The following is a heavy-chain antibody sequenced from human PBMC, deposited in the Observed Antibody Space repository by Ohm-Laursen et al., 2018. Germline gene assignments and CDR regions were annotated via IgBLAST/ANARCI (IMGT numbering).Heavy chain of an antibody. CDR1: GFSFSADW. Sequence: SLRLSCAASGFSFSADWMYWVRQAPGKGLEWVASLKQDGSEIYYVDSVKGRFTISRDNAKDSLYLQINSLRVEDTAVYYCGRGPRGINGGKSDRWGQGTLVTVSS. J-gene: IGHJ5*02. CDR2: LKQDGSEI. V-gene: IGHV3-7*01. CDR3: GRGPRGINGGKSDR. D-gene: IGHD7-27*01.